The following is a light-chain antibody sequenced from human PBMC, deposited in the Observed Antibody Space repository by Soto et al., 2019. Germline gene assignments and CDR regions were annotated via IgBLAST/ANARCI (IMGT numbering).Light chain of an antibody. V-gene: IGLV1-44*01. CDR1: DSNIGRTT. Sequence: QSVLTQPPSASGAPGQRVTISCSGTDSNIGRTTVDWYQQLLGMAPKLLIYNNDQRIPGVPDRVSGSKSGTSASLAIGGLQSDDEADYYCAAWDATLSGWVFGGGTKLTVL. CDR2: NND. J-gene: IGLJ3*02. CDR3: AAWDATLSGWV.